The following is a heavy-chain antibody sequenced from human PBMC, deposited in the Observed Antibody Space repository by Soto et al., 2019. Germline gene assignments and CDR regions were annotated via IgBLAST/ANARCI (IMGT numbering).Heavy chain of an antibody. J-gene: IGHJ6*02. V-gene: IGHV4-61*01. CDR1: GGYVNSGSYH. D-gene: IGHD1-7*01. CDR3: ARADWNFVVYYYGMDV. CDR2: IYYTGSA. Sequence: SETLSLTCAVSGGYVNSGSYHWRWIRQPPGKGLEWIGYIYYTGSANYNPSLKSRVTISVDTSKNQFSLRLSSVTAADTAVYYCARADWNFVVYYYGMDVWGQGTTVTVSS.